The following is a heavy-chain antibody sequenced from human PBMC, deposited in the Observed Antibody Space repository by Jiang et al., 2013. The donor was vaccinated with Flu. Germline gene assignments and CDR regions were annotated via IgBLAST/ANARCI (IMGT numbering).Heavy chain of an antibody. J-gene: IGHJ3*02. CDR2: VYHSGST. CDR3: ARHSGANIFYEGTHDAFDI. Sequence: GLVKPSETLSLTCAVSGYSISSGFYWGWIRQPPGKGLEWIGSVYHSGSTYYNPSLKSRVIISVDTSRNQFSLKLSSVTAAETAVYYCARHSGANIFYEGTHDAFDIWGQGTMVTVSS. V-gene: IGHV4-38-2*01. D-gene: IGHD2/OR15-2a*01. CDR1: GYSISSGFY.